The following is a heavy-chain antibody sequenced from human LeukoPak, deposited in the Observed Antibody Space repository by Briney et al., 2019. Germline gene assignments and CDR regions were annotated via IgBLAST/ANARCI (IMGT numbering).Heavy chain of an antibody. J-gene: IGHJ4*02. CDR2: ILYTGNT. Sequence: PSETLSLTCTVSAGSISGYYWSWIRQPPGKGLEWIGNILYTGNTKYNPSLKSRVTISIDTSKKHFSLNLSSVSAADTAVYYCASRAFYDSSGLDFWGQGILVTVSS. V-gene: IGHV4-59*08. CDR1: AGSISGYY. D-gene: IGHD3-22*01. CDR3: ASRAFYDSSGLDF.